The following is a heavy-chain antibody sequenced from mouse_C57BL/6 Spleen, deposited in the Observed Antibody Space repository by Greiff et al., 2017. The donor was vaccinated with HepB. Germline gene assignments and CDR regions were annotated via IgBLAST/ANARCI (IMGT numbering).Heavy chain of an antibody. D-gene: IGHD4-1*01. J-gene: IGHJ4*01. CDR2: IDPSDSYT. CDR1: GYTFTSYW. Sequence: VQLQQPGAELVMPGASVKLSCKASGYTFTSYWMHWVKQRPGQGLEWIGEIDPSDSYTNYNQKFKGKSTLTVDKSSSTAYMQLSSLTSEDSAVYYCARAGGTGTGAMDYWGQGTSVTVSS. V-gene: IGHV1-69*01. CDR3: ARAGGTGTGAMDY.